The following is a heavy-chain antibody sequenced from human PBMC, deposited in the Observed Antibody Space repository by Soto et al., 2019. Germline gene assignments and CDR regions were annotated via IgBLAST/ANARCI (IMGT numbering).Heavy chain of an antibody. V-gene: IGHV3-9*01. CDR1: GFTFDDDA. CDR3: AKDNAEGLGCCSGCSCLPFDF. J-gene: IGHJ4*02. D-gene: IGHD2-15*01. Sequence: EVQLVDSGGGLVQPGRSLRLSCAASGFTFDDDAMHWVRQDPGKGLEWFSGISWNSGSIGHADSANGRFTISRDNAKTSLYLQLKSLRSEETALYYSAKDNAEGLGCCSGCSCLPFDFWGQGTLVTVSS. CDR2: ISWNSGSI.